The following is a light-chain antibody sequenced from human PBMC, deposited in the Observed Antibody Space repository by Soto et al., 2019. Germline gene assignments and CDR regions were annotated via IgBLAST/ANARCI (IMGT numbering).Light chain of an antibody. CDR3: QQYNSYSST. V-gene: IGKV1-5*01. CDR1: QSISSW. J-gene: IGKJ1*01. CDR2: DAS. Sequence: DIHMTQSPSTLSASVGDRVTITCRASQSISSWLAWYKQKPGKAPKLLIYDASILENGVPSRFSGVGSGTDFTLTISSLQPDDFATYYCQQYNSYSSTFGQGTKVEIK.